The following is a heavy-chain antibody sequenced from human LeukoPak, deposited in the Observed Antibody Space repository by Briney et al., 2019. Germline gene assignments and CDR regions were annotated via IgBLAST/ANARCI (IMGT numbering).Heavy chain of an antibody. V-gene: IGHV4-39*02. CDR2: IYYSGST. D-gene: IGHD5-18*01. CDR3: ARWGSYGFDY. CDR1: GGSISSSSYY. J-gene: IGHJ4*02. Sequence: PSETLSLTCTVSGGSISSSSYYWGWIRQPPGKGLEWIGSIYYSGSTYYNPSLKSRVTISVDTSKNHFSLKLSSATAADTAVYYCARWGSYGFDYWGQGTLVTVSS.